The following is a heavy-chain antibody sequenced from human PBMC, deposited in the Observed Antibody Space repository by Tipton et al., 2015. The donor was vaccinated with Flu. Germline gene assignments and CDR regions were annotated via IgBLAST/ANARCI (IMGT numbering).Heavy chain of an antibody. CDR1: GFTFSDYY. D-gene: IGHD2-21*02. CDR2: ISSSGSTI. J-gene: IGHJ6*02. CDR3: ARAAYCGGDCYSSSGDYYYYGMDA. Sequence: SLRLSCAASGFTFSDYYMSWIRQAPGKGLEWVSYISSSGSTIYYADSVKGRFTISRDNAKNSLYLQMNSLRAEDTAVYYCARAAYCGGDCYSSSGDYYYYGMDAWGQGTTVTVSS. V-gene: IGHV3-11*04.